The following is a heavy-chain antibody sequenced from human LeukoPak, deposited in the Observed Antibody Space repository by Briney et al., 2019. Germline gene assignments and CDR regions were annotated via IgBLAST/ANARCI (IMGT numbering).Heavy chain of an antibody. V-gene: IGHV3-7*01. CDR3: TREAAAGIDY. D-gene: IGHD6-13*01. J-gene: IGHJ4*02. CDR1: GFTFSTYW. Sequence: QPGGSLRLSCAASGFTFSTYWMSWVRQAPGKGLEWVANIKRDGSEKYYLDSVKGRFTISRDNAKNSLYPQMNSLRAEDTAVYFCTREAAAGIDYWGQGTLVTVSS. CDR2: IKRDGSEK.